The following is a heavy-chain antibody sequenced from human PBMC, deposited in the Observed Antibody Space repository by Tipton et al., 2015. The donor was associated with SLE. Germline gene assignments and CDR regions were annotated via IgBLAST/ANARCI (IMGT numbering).Heavy chain of an antibody. D-gene: IGHD7-27*01. V-gene: IGHV4-4*02. CDR3: ARRQTDPLGFDY. J-gene: IGHJ4*02. Sequence: TLSLTCAVSGGSIISSSWWSWVRQPPGKGLEWIGDIYHSESPNYNPSLKSRVTISVDTSKNQFSLKLSSVTAADTAVYYCARRQTDPLGFDYWGQGTLVTVSS. CDR2: IYHSESP. CDR1: GGSIISSSW.